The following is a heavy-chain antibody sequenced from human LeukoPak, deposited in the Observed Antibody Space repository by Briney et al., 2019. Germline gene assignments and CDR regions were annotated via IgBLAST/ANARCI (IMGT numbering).Heavy chain of an antibody. CDR1: GGSINSYY. CDR2: IYYSGST. D-gene: IGHD3-10*01. V-gene: IGHV4-59*01. Sequence: SETLSLTCTVSGGSINSYYWNWIRQPPGKGLEWIGYIYYSGSTNYNPSLKSRVTISVDTSKKQFSLKLTSVTAADTAVYCCARSPRFSMVRGAFEMDVWGKGTKVIISS. CDR3: ARSPRFSMVRGAFEMDV. J-gene: IGHJ6*04.